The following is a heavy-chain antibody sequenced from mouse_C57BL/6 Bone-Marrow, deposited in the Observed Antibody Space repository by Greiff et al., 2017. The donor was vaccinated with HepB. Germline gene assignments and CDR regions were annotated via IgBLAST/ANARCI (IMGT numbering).Heavy chain of an antibody. D-gene: IGHD1-1*01. CDR3: ARKAFYCGSSDYWYFDV. V-gene: IGHV14-3*01. J-gene: IGHJ1*03. CDR1: GFNIKNTY. CDR2: IDPANGNT. Sequence: QQSVAELVRPGASVKLSCTASGFNIKNTYMHWVKQRPEQGLEWIGRIDPANGNTKYAPKFQGKATITADTSSNTAYLQLSSLTSEDTVIYYCARKAFYCGSSDYWYFDVWGTGTTVTVSS.